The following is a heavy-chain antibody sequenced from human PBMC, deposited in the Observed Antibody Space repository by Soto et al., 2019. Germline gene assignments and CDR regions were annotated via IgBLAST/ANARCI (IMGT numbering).Heavy chain of an antibody. J-gene: IGHJ4*02. V-gene: IGHV3-33*01. D-gene: IGHD3-22*01. CDR2: IWYDGSNK. CDR3: ARGAHYYDSSGYPTHFDY. Sequence: GGSLRLSCAASGFTFSSYGMHWVRQDTGKGLEWVAVIWYDGSNKYYADSVKGRFTISRDNSKNTLYLQMNSLRAEDTAVYYCARGAHYYDSSGYPTHFDYWGQGTLVTVSS. CDR1: GFTFSSYG.